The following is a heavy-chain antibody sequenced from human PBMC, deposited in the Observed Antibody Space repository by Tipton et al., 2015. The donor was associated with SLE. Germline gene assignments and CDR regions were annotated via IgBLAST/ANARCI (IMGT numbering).Heavy chain of an antibody. CDR3: ARDPALGDFSFDY. V-gene: IGHV3-15*01. Sequence: SLRLSCASGFIFSNAWMSWVRQAPGKGLEWVGRIKIKSEGGTTDYAAPVKDRFTISRDESKNTLYLQMKSLKTEDTAVYYCARDPALGDFSFDYWGQGTLVTVSS. D-gene: IGHD4-17*01. CDR2: IKIKSEGGTT. CDR1: GFIFSNAW. J-gene: IGHJ4*02.